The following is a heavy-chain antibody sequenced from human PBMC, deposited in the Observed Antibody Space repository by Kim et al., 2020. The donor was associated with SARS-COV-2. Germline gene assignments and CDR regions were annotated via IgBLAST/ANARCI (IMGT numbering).Heavy chain of an antibody. J-gene: IGHJ5*02. Sequence: SPTLKSRVTIPVETSKSEFSLKLSSVTAADTAVYSCARRSRAARGNWFDPWGQGTLVTVSS. D-gene: IGHD6-6*01. CDR3: ARRSRAARGNWFDP. V-gene: IGHV4-34*13.